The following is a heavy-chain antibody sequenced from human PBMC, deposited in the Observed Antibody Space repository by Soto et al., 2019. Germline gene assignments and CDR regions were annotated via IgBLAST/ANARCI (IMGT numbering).Heavy chain of an antibody. J-gene: IGHJ4*02. CDR1: GFSLGTRGVG. CDR3: AHRRYGDPTFDY. V-gene: IGHV2-5*02. CDR2: IYWDDDK. D-gene: IGHD4-17*01. Sequence: SGPTLVNPTQTLTLTCTFSGFSLGTRGVGVGWIRQPPGKALEWLALIYWDDDKRYSPSLKTRLTITKDTSKNQVVLTMTNMDPVDTATYYCAHRRYGDPTFDYWGQGTLVTVSS.